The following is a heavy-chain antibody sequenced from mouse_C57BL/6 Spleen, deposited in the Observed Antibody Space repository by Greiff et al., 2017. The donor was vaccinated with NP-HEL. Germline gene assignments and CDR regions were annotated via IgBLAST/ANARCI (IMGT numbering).Heavy chain of an antibody. J-gene: IGHJ2*01. CDR3: ARSGDFYYFEY. Sequence: QVQLQHSGAELVKPGASVKISCKASGYAFSSYWMNWVKQRPGKGLEWIGQIYPGDGDTNYNGKFKGKATLTADKSSSTAYMQLSSLTSEDSAVYFCARSGDFYYFEYWGQGTTLTVSS. CDR1: GYAFSSYW. CDR2: IYPGDGDT. V-gene: IGHV1-80*01. D-gene: IGHD3-1*01.